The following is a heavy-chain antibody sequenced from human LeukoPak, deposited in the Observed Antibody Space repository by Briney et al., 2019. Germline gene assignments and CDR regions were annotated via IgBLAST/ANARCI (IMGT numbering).Heavy chain of an antibody. D-gene: IGHD1-14*01. CDR2: ISSSSSYI. Sequence: GGSLRLSCAASGFTFSSYSMNWVRQAPGKGLEWVSSISSSSSYIYYADSVKGRFTISRDNAKNSLFLQMNSLRAEDTAVYYCARLITGPYYFDYWGQGTLVTVSS. J-gene: IGHJ4*02. CDR1: GFTFSSYS. CDR3: ARLITGPYYFDY. V-gene: IGHV3-21*01.